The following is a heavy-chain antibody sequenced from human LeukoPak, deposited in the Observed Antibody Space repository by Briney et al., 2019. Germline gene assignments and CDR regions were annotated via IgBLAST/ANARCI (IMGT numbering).Heavy chain of an antibody. CDR1: GGSISSGSYY. CDR2: IYTSGST. Sequence: SETLSLTCTVSGGSISSGSYYWSWIRQPAGKGLEWIGRIYTSGSTNYNPSLKSRVTISVDTSKNQFSLKLSSVTAADTAVYYCAREGTAVAGTIGSYNWFDPWGQGTLVTVSS. CDR3: AREGTAVAGTIGSYNWFDP. J-gene: IGHJ5*02. V-gene: IGHV4-61*02. D-gene: IGHD6-19*01.